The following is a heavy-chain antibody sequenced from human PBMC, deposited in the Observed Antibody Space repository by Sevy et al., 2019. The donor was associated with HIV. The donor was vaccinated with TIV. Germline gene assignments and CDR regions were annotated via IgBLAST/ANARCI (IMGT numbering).Heavy chain of an antibody. D-gene: IGHD6-19*01. J-gene: IGHJ4*02. V-gene: IGHV3-21*01. Sequence: GGSLRLSCAASRFTFSTYAMSWVRQTPGKGLEWVSSISFSGNYIYYADFAKGRFTISRDNARNSLYLQMISLTAEDTAVYYCATSSGWALDYWGQGTLVTVSS. CDR2: ISFSGNYI. CDR1: RFTFSTYA. CDR3: ATSSGWALDY.